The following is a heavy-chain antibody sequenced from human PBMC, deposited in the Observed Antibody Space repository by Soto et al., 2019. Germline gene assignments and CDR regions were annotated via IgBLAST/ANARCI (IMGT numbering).Heavy chain of an antibody. CDR2: ISSRNNDM. CDR3: ARDVNGGFCGA. Sequence: EVQLVESGGGLVKPGGSLRLSCAASGFTFSSYSMNWVRQAPRKGLEWVSTISSRNNDMYYVDSVKGRFTISRDNARNSVYLQMNSLRADDTAVYYCARDVNGGFCGAWGQGTLVTVSS. J-gene: IGHJ5*02. CDR1: GFTFSSYS. D-gene: IGHD2-21*01. V-gene: IGHV3-21*01.